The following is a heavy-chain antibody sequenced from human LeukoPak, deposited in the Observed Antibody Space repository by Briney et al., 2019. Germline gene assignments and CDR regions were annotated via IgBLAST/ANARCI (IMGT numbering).Heavy chain of an antibody. CDR1: GGSISSYY. CDR2: IYYSGST. V-gene: IGHV4-59*01. CDR3: ARVTYYDYVWGSYRYWIIGAFDI. Sequence: SETLSLTCTVSGGSISSYYWSWIRQPPGKGLEWIGYIYYSGSTNYNPSLKSRVTISVDTSKNQFSLKLSSVTAADTAVYYCARVTYYDYVWGSYRYWIIGAFDIWGQGTMVTVSS. D-gene: IGHD3-16*02. J-gene: IGHJ3*02.